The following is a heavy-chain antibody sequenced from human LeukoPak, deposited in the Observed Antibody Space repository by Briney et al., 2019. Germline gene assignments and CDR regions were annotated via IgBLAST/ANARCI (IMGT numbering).Heavy chain of an antibody. D-gene: IGHD1-1*01. Sequence: GGSLRLSCEGSRFTFSNYWVGWVRQAPGRGLEWVANIKDDGSQKNYIDSVKGRFNISRDNAKASVFLQMNSLNFEDSGVYFCARRNAGTGWSFDLWGQGTLVTVSS. J-gene: IGHJ4*02. CDR2: IKDDGSQK. CDR1: RFTFSNYW. CDR3: ARRNAGTGWSFDL. V-gene: IGHV3-7*01.